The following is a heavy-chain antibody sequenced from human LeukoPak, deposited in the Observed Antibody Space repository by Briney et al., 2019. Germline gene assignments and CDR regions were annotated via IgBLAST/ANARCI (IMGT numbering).Heavy chain of an antibody. Sequence: PSETLSLTCTVSGGSISSSSYYWGWIRQPPGKGLEWIGSIYYSGSTYYNPSLKSRVTISVDTSKNQFSLKLSSVTAADTAVYYCARHSGYGSGSYVVDYWGQGTLVTVSS. D-gene: IGHD3-10*01. CDR3: ARHSGYGSGSYVVDY. V-gene: IGHV4-39*01. J-gene: IGHJ4*02. CDR2: IYYSGST. CDR1: GGSISSSSYY.